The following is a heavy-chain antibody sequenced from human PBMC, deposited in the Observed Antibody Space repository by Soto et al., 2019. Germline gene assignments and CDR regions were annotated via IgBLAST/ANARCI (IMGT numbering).Heavy chain of an antibody. J-gene: IGHJ4*02. Sequence: QVQLVQSGAEVKKPGSSVKVSCKASGGTFNTFSISWVRQAPGQGLEWVGSFIPVFQTGDYSEKFQDRVTLAAGKSSGTAYMELRSLRSADMAVYYCAVRIRAEGTFDFWGQGTPITVS. CDR3: AVRIRAEGTFDF. CDR1: GGTFNTFS. CDR2: FIPVFQTG. V-gene: IGHV1-69*06. D-gene: IGHD6-13*01.